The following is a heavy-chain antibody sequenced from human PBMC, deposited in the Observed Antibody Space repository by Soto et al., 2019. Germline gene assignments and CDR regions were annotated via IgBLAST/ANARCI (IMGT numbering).Heavy chain of an antibody. D-gene: IGHD2-2*02. J-gene: IGHJ5*02. CDR3: ARDKVHCSSTSCYTGGWFDP. Sequence: SVKVSCKASGGTFSIYAISWVRQSPVQWLDWMGGIIPIFGTANYAQKFQGRVTITADESTSTAYMEPSSLRSEDTAVYYCARDKVHCSSTSCYTGGWFDPWGQGTLVTVSS. CDR1: GGTFSIYA. CDR2: IIPIFGTA. V-gene: IGHV1-69*13.